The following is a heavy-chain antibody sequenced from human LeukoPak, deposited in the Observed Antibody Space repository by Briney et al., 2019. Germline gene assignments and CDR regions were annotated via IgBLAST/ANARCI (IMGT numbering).Heavy chain of an antibody. CDR3: ARGSRGASFDY. CDR1: GFTFSSYD. D-gene: IGHD3-10*01. Sequence: GGTLRLSCAASGFTFSSYDMSWVRQAPGKGLEWVSGISGSGGSTYYADSVKGRFTISRDNSKNTLYLQMNSLRAEDTAVYYCARGSRGASFDYWGQGTLVTVSS. J-gene: IGHJ4*02. CDR2: ISGSGGST. V-gene: IGHV3-23*01.